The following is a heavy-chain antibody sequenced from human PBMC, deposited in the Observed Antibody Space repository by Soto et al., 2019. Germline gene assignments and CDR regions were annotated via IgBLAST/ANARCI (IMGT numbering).Heavy chain of an antibody. J-gene: IGHJ6*02. CDR3: ARQGITGTTKFSYYYYGMDV. CDR2: IYPGDSDT. D-gene: IGHD1-20*01. Sequence: GESLKISCKGSGYSFTSYWIGWVRQMPGKGLEWMGIIYPGDSDTRYSPSFQGQVTISADKSISTAYLQWSSLKASDTAMYYCARQGITGTTKFSYYYYGMDVWSQGTTVTVSS. V-gene: IGHV5-51*01. CDR1: GYSFTSYW.